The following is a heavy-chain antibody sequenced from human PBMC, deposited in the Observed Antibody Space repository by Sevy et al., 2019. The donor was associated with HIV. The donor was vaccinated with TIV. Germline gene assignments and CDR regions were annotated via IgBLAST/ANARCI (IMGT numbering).Heavy chain of an antibody. CDR3: ARSPPVVVVPGALGWFDP. Sequence: SETLSLTCAVHDGSFSGYYWNWIRQLPGKGLEWIGEINESGITYYNPSLKSRVTISVDTSKKQFSLKLNSVTAVDSAVYFCARSPPVVVVPGALGWFDPWGQGTLVTVSS. D-gene: IGHD2-2*01. CDR2: INESGIT. V-gene: IGHV4-34*01. CDR1: DGSFSGYY. J-gene: IGHJ5*02.